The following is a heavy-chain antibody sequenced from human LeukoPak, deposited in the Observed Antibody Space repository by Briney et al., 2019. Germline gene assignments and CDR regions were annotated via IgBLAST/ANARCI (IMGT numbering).Heavy chain of an antibody. J-gene: IGHJ4*02. CDR2: IYYSGST. V-gene: IGHV4-59*08. CDR3: ARRGYCGGDCYPFDY. Sequence: PSETLSLTCTVSGGSISSYYWSWIRQPPGEGLEWIGYIYYSGSTNYNPSLKSRVTISVDTSKNQFSLKLSSVTAADTAVYYCARRGYCGGDCYPFDYWGQGTLVTVPS. D-gene: IGHD2-21*02. CDR1: GGSISSYY.